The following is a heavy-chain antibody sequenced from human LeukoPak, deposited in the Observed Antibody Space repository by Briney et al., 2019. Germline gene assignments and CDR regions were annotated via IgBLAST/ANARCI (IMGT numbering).Heavy chain of an antibody. J-gene: IGHJ4*02. CDR3: ARLLYDCSSTNCYAYFDY. V-gene: IGHV4-59*08. D-gene: IGHD2-2*01. Sequence: PSETLSLTCTVSGGSISTYYWSWIRQPPGKGLEWIGYIYYSGSTNYNPSLKSRVTISVDTSKNQFSLKLSSVTAADTAVYYYARLLYDCSSTNCYAYFDYWGQGTLVTVSS. CDR2: IYYSGST. CDR1: GGSISTYY.